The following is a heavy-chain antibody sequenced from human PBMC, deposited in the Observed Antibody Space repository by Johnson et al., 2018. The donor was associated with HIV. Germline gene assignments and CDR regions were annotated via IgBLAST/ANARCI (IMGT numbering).Heavy chain of an antibody. CDR2: ISSSGSTR. Sequence: QVQLVESGGGVVQPGRSLRLSCAASGFTFSDYYMSWIRQAPGKGLEWVSYISSSGSTRYYADSVKGRFTISTDNAKNSLYLQMHSLRAEDTALYYCARGGGDCGGDCFLGAFDIWGQGTMVTVSS. J-gene: IGHJ3*02. CDR3: ARGGGDCGGDCFLGAFDI. V-gene: IGHV3-11*04. D-gene: IGHD2-21*01. CDR1: GFTFSDYY.